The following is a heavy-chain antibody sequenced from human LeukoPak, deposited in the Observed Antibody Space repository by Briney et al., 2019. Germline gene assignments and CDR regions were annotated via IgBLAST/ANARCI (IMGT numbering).Heavy chain of an antibody. CDR2: IYENGGTT. V-gene: IGHV3-23*01. CDR3: ARDFYDSSGYYYDDFDY. CDR1: GFTFSSYA. Sequence: GGSLRLSCAASGFTFSSYAMSWVRQAPEKGLEFVSGIYENGGTTYYADSVKGRFTISRDNSKNTLYLQMNSLRAEDTAVYYCARDFYDSSGYYYDDFDYWGQGTLVTVSS. J-gene: IGHJ4*02. D-gene: IGHD3-22*01.